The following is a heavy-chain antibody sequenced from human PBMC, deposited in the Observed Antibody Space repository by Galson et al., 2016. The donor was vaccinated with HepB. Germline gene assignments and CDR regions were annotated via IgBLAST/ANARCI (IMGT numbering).Heavy chain of an antibody. J-gene: IGHJ3*02. CDR3: TTQKHDFWSGRVAFDI. CDR2: IKSKNDGGTT. D-gene: IGHD3-3*01. V-gene: IGHV3-15*01. Sequence: SLRLSCAASGFTFSNAWMTWVRQAPGEGLEWVGRIKSKNDGGTTDYPAPVNGRFTISRDDSKNTLYLQMNSLKTEDTAVYYCTTQKHDFWSGRVAFDIWGQGTMVTVSS. CDR1: GFTFSNAW.